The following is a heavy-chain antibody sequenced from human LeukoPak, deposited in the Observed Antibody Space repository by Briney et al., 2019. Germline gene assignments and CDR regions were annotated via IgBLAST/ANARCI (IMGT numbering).Heavy chain of an antibody. D-gene: IGHD3-3*01. CDR2: INHSGST. CDR3: ARLLVFWSGPDY. J-gene: IGHJ4*02. V-gene: IGHV4-34*01. Sequence: PSDTLSLTCAVYGESFSVYYWSWIRQPPGKGLEWIGEINHSGSTNYNPSLKSRVTISVDTSKNQFSLKLSSVTAADTAVYYCARLLVFWSGPDYWGQGTLVTVSS. CDR1: GESFSVYY.